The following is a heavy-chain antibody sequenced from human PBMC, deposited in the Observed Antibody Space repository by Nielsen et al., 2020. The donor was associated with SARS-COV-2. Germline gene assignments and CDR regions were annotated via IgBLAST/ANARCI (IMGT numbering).Heavy chain of an antibody. CDR2: ISSSSSYI. V-gene: IGHV3-21*04. CDR3: ARQTLSVAGTSWFDP. CDR1: GFTFSSYS. D-gene: IGHD6-19*01. Sequence: GGSLRLSCAASGFTFSSYSMNWVRQAPGKGLEWVSSISSSSSYIYYADSVKGRFTISRDNAKNSLYLQMNSLRAEDTAVYYCARQTLSVAGTSWFDPWGQGTLVTVSS. J-gene: IGHJ5*02.